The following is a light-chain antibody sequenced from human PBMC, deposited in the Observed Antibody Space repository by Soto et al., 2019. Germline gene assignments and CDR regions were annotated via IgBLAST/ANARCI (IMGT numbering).Light chain of an antibody. CDR2: AAS. V-gene: IGKV1-39*01. J-gene: IGKJ1*01. Sequence: IQVTQSPSSLCASVGDRVTITCRASQDISSYLAWYQQKPGKAPTLLIYAASTLQSGVPSRFSGSGFGTDFTLTIRSLQAEDFATYYCQQSYSTPRSSFGQGTKGDTK. CDR1: QDISSY. CDR3: QQSYSTPRSS.